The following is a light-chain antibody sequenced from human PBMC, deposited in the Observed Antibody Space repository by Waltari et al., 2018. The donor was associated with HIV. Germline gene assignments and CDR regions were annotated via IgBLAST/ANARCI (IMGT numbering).Light chain of an antibody. Sequence: SSVLTQPPSASVASGKTARITCGGKNIERKSVQWYQQKPGQAHVLVIYYDRDRPSGIPELFSGSNSGNTATLNISRVGGGDAADYYCQVWDSSSDQVLFGGGPELTVL. J-gene: IGLJ2*01. CDR1: NIERKS. V-gene: IGLV3-21*04. CDR3: QVWDSSSDQVL. CDR2: YDR.